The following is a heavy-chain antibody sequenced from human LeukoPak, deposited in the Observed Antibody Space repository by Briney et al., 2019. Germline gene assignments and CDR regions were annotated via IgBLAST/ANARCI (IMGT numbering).Heavy chain of an antibody. Sequence: PSETLSLTCTVSSDSISGYYWSWIRQPPGKGLEWIGYIYNSGSTKYNPSLKSRVTTSLDTSKNQFSLKLSSVTAADTAVYYCARDPVGGSTIFDYWGQGTLVTVSS. CDR1: SDSISGYY. CDR2: IYNSGST. V-gene: IGHV4-59*01. J-gene: IGHJ4*02. CDR3: ARDPVGGSTIFDY. D-gene: IGHD1-26*01.